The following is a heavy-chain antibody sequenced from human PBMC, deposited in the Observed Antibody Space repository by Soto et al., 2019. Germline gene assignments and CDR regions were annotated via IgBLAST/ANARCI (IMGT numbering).Heavy chain of an antibody. CDR1: GFTFSRYD. D-gene: IGHD6-25*01. V-gene: IGHV3-30*03. CDR2: ISSGGRNI. CDR3: AREGSVLALDF. J-gene: IGHJ4*02. Sequence: QVQLVESGGGVVQPGRSLRLSCVACGFTFSRYDMHWVRQAPGKGLEWVAVISSGGRNIYYKDSVKGRFTIARDNSGNTLYLQMNSLRREDTGVYFCAREGSVLALDFWGQGTMVTV.